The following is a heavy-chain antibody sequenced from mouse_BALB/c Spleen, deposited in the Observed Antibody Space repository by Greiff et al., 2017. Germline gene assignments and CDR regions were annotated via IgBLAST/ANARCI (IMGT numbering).Heavy chain of an antibody. Sequence: QVQLKQSGPELVKPGASVKISCKASGYSFTSYYIHWVKQRPGQGLEWIGWIFPGSGNTKYNEKFKGKATLTADTSSSTAYMQLSSLTSEDSAVYFCARRDGYDDGFAYWGQGTLVTVSA. CDR1: GYSFTSYY. V-gene: IGHV1-66*01. CDR3: ARRDGYDDGFAY. D-gene: IGHD2-2*01. CDR2: IFPGSGNT. J-gene: IGHJ3*01.